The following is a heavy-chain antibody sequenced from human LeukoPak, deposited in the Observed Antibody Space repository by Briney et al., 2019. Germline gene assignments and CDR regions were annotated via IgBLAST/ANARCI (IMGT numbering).Heavy chain of an antibody. CDR3: AKDHSSAPALV. D-gene: IGHD6-19*01. Sequence: GGSLRLSCAASGFTFSSYGMHWVRQAPGKGLEWVAVISYDGSNKYYADSVKGRFTISRDNSKNTLFLQMNSLRAEDTAVYYCAKDHSSAPALVWGQGTMVTVS. V-gene: IGHV3-30*18. CDR2: ISYDGSNK. J-gene: IGHJ3*01. CDR1: GFTFSSYG.